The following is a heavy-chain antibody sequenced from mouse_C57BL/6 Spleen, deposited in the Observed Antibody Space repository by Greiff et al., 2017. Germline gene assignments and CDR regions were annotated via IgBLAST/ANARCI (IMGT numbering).Heavy chain of an antibody. Sequence: DVKLVESEGGLVQPGSSMKLSCTASGFTFSDYYMAWVRQVPEKGLEWVANINYDGSSTYYLDSLKSRFIISRDNAKNILYLQMSSLKSEDTATYYCARDGHYYGRSYPRWYFDVWGTGTTVTVSS. CDR3: ARDGHYYGRSYPRWYFDV. D-gene: IGHD1-1*01. V-gene: IGHV5-16*01. CDR2: INYDGSST. J-gene: IGHJ1*03. CDR1: GFTFSDYY.